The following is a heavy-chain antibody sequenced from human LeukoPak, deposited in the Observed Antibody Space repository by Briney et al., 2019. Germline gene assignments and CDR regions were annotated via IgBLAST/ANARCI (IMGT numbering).Heavy chain of an antibody. Sequence: SGTLSLTCAVSGGSISGINYWSWIRPPPGKGLEWIGEFHHSGTNNYHLSLKSRVTISVDKSKNEFSLILSSVTAADTAVYYCARNIVGANAMDVWGKGSTVTVSS. CDR3: ARNIVGANAMDV. CDR2: FHHSGTN. J-gene: IGHJ6*04. D-gene: IGHD1-26*01. CDR1: GGSISGINY. V-gene: IGHV4-4*02.